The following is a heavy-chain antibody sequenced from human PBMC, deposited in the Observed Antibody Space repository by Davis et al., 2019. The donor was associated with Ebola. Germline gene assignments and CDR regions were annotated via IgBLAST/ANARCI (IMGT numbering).Heavy chain of an antibody. V-gene: IGHV3-33*01. CDR3: ARGERRYYDYNGMDV. CDR1: GFTFSSYG. CDR2: IWYDGSNK. D-gene: IGHD1-1*01. J-gene: IGHJ6*02. Sequence: GESLKISCAASGFTFSSYGMHWVRQAPGKGLEWVAVIWYDGSNKYYADSVKGRFTISRDNSKNSLYLQMHSLRPEDTAVYYCARGERRYYDYNGMDVWGQGTTVTVSS.